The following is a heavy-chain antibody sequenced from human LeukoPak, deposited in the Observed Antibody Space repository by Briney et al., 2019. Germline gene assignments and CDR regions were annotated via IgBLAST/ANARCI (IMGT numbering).Heavy chain of an antibody. V-gene: IGHV4-59*11. Sequence: ASETLSLTCTVSGGSISSHYWSWIRQPPGKGLEWIAYIYYSGSTNYHPSLTSRVTMSVDTSKNQFSLKLTSVTAADTAVYYCARSLSTGPSAAGDAYYFYYGMDVWGQGTTVTVSS. CDR2: IYYSGST. CDR3: ARSLSTGPSAAGDAYYFYYGMDV. D-gene: IGHD6-13*01. J-gene: IGHJ6*02. CDR1: GGSISSHY.